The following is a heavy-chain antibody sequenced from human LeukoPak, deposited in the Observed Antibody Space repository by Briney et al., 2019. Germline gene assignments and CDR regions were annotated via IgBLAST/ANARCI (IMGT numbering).Heavy chain of an antibody. V-gene: IGHV1-8*01. CDR2: MNPNSGNT. CDR3: ARRPPRIAAAKDRYYYGMDV. Sequence: ASVKVSCKASGYTFTSYDINWVRQATGQGLEWMGWMNPNSGNTGYAQKFQGRVTMTRNTSISTAYMELSSLRSEDTAVYYCARRPPRIAAAKDRYYYGMDVWGQGTTVTVSS. J-gene: IGHJ6*02. D-gene: IGHD6-13*01. CDR1: GYTFTSYD.